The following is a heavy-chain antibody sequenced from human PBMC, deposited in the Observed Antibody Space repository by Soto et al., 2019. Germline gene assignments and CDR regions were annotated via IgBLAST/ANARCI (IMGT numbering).Heavy chain of an antibody. V-gene: IGHV1-2*04. CDR1: GDTFTDYY. CDR2: INPNSGVT. CDR3: ARESGCATAALDYYYFYMDV. D-gene: IGHD1-26*01. J-gene: IGHJ6*03. Sequence: QVQLVQSGAEVKKPGASVTVSCRSSGDTFTDYYMHWVRQAPGQGLEWMGWINPNSGVTKYAQKFQSCVTMTRDKSIRTVYMQLSRLRSDDTAVYYCARESGCATAALDYYYFYMDVWCTGNTVTFSS.